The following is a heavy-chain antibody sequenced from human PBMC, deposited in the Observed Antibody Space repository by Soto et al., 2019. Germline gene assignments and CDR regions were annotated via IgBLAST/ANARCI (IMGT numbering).Heavy chain of an antibody. D-gene: IGHD2-2*01. V-gene: IGHV3-15*01. CDR1: GFTFRNSW. CDR3: TTAPDIVIVPAVGVVFDV. Sequence: PGGSLRLSCAASGFTFRNSWMSWVRQAPGRGLEWVGRIKSKTDGGTTDYTAPVKGRFTISRDDSKNTLYLQMNSLKIEDTAVYYCTTAPDIVIVPAVGVVFDVWGQGTVVTVSS. J-gene: IGHJ3*01. CDR2: IKSKTDGGTT.